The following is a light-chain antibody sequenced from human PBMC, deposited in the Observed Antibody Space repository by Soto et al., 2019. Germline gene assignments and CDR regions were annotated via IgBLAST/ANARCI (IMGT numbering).Light chain of an antibody. CDR2: SAS. V-gene: IGKV1-9*01. Sequence: IQLTQSPSSLSASVGDTVTITCRASQAIGSYFAWYQQRPGTAPKLLIYSASTLHSGVPSRFSGSGSGTDFTLTISSLQAEDVAVYYCQQYYSTPRTFGHGTRVEIK. J-gene: IGKJ1*01. CDR3: QQYYSTPRT. CDR1: QAIGSY.